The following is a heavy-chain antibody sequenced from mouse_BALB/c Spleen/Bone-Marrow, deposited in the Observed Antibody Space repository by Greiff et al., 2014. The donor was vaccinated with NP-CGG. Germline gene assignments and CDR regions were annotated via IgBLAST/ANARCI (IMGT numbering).Heavy chain of an antibody. CDR3: ARFAGTPYTMDY. D-gene: IGHD4-1*01. CDR1: GYSITSGYS. V-gene: IGHV3-1*02. CDR2: IHYSGIT. Sequence: EVKLVESGPGLVKPSQSLSLTCTVTGYSITSGYSWHWIRQFPGNKLEWMGYIHYSGITVYNPSLRSRISIARDTSKSQFFLQLNSVTTEDTATYYCARFAGTPYTMDYWGQGTSVTVSS. J-gene: IGHJ4*01.